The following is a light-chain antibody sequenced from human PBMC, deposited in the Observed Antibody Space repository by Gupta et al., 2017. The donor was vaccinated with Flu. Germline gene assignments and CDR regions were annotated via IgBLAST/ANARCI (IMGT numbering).Light chain of an antibody. CDR2: GAS. Sequence: EIVLTQSPGTLSLSPGERATLSCRASQSVSSSYLAWNQQKPGQARRLLIYGASSRATGIKDRFSGSGSETDFTLPSTGMAAEDFARYDCQRPETFGQGTKVEIK. J-gene: IGKJ1*01. CDR3: QRPET. CDR1: QSVSSSY. V-gene: IGKV3-20*01.